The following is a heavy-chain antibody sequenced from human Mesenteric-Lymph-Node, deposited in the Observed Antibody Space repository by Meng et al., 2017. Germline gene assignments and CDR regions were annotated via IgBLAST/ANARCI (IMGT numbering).Heavy chain of an antibody. CDR1: GYTFNSRH. J-gene: IGHJ4*02. Sequence: QGQRVQSGAEVKMAGASLKVSCKNSGYTFNSRHINWVRQATGQGLEWMGWMNPYNGDTGFAQKFQGRLTLTSDTSMNTAYMELTSLTSEDTAVYYCARGGDDGVDFWGQGTLVTVSS. CDR3: ARGGDDGVDF. CDR2: MNPYNGDT. V-gene: IGHV1-8*01. D-gene: IGHD5-24*01.